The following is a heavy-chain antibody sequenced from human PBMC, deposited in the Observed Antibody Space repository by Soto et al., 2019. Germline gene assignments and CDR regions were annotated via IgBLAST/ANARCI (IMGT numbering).Heavy chain of an antibody. D-gene: IGHD3-22*01. CDR1: GFTVSSNY. Sequence: GGSLRLSCAASGFTVSSNYMSWVRQAPGKGLEWVSVIYSGGSTYYADSVKGRFTISRDNSKNTLYLQMNSLRAEDTAVYYCARDHEYYYDSSGYWSWGQGTTVTVSS. CDR2: IYSGGST. V-gene: IGHV3-53*01. J-gene: IGHJ6*02. CDR3: ARDHEYYYDSSGYWS.